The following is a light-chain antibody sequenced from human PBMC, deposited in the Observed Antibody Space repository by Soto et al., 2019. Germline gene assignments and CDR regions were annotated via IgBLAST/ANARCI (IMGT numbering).Light chain of an antibody. J-gene: IGKJ4*01. CDR2: KAS. V-gene: IGKV1-5*03. CDR1: QSISSW. CDR3: QQYKSYPLT. Sequence: DIQMTQSPSTLSASVGERVTITCRASQSISSWLAWYQQKPGKAPNLLIYKASTLKSGVPSRFSGSGSGTEFTLTISSVQPDDFATYYCQQYKSYPLTFGGGTKVDIK.